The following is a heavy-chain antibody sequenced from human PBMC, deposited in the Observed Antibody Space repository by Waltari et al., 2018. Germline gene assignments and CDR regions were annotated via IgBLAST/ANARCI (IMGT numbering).Heavy chain of an antibody. V-gene: IGHV1-69*01. CDR2: IIPIFGTA. CDR1: GGTFRSYA. D-gene: IGHD1-26*01. CDR3: ARDRSGSFYWYFDL. J-gene: IGHJ2*01. Sequence: QVQLVQSGAEVKKPGSSVKVSCKASGGTFRSYAISWVRQAPGQGLEWMGGIIPIFGTANYAQKFQGRVTITADESTSTAYMELSSLRSEDTAVYYCARDRSGSFYWYFDLWGRGTLVTVSS.